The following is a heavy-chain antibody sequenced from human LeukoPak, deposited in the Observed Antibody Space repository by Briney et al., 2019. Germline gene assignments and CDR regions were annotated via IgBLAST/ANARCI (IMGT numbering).Heavy chain of an antibody. D-gene: IGHD1-26*01. J-gene: IGHJ4*02. CDR1: GGSISSFY. Sequence: SETLALTCTVSGGSISSFYWSWIRQPPGKGLEWIGYIYYSGNTNYNPSLKNRVTISVDTSKNQFSLKLSSVTAADTAVYYCARGYSGSYGRFDYWGQGTLATVSS. CDR3: ARGYSGSYGRFDY. CDR2: IYYSGNT. V-gene: IGHV4-59*01.